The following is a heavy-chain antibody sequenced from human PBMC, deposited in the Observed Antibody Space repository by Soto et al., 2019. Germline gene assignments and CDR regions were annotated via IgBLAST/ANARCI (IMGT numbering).Heavy chain of an antibody. CDR3: ARWGGDAFDI. J-gene: IGHJ3*02. CDR2: IYHSGST. V-gene: IGHV4-30-2*01. Sequence: TSETLSLTCAVFGGSISSGGYSWSWIRQPPGKGLEWIGYIYHSGSTYYNPSLKSRVTISVDRSKNQFSLKLSSVTAADTAVYYCARWGGDAFDIWGQGTMVT. CDR1: GGSISSGGYS. D-gene: IGHD3-16*01.